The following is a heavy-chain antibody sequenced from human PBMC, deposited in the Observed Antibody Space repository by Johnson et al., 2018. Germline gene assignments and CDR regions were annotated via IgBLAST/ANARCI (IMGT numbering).Heavy chain of an antibody. CDR1: GFSFSTYA. J-gene: IGHJ3*02. Sequence: VQLVQSGGGLVQPGGSLRLSCVVSGFSFSTYAMIWVRQAPGKGLEWVSSISGSAGSTNYADSVKGRFTISRDNSKNTLYLQMNSLRAEDTAVYYCAKRQLSGWSDAFDIWGQGTMVTVSS. D-gene: IGHD6-19*01. CDR3: AKRQLSGWSDAFDI. CDR2: ISGSAGST. V-gene: IGHV3-23*04.